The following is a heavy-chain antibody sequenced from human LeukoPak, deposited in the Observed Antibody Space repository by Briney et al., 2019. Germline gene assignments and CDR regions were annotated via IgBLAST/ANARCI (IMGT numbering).Heavy chain of an antibody. CDR1: GFVFSTYS. CDR2: ISSTSTYM. V-gene: IGHV3-21*01. D-gene: IGHD2-15*01. CDR3: ARETPRIRYFDS. J-gene: IGHJ4*02. Sequence: GGSLRLSCAASGFVFSTYSMSWLRQAPGKGLEWVSSISSTSTYMYYADSVQGRFAISRDNAKNSLYLQMNSLRAEDTAVYYCARETPRIRYFDSWGQGTLVTVSS.